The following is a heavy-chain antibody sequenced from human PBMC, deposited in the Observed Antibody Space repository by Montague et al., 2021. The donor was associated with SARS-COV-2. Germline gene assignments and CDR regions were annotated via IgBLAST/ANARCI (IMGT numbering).Heavy chain of an antibody. J-gene: IGHJ6*02. CDR3: ARDSDYYDSSAGYYYGMDV. D-gene: IGHD3-22*01. V-gene: IGHV4-59*01. Sequence: SETLSLTCTVSGGSISSYYWSWIRQPPGKGLEWMGYIYYSGSTNYNPSLKSRVTISVDTSKNQFSLKLSSVTAADTAVYYCARDSDYYDSSAGYYYGMDVWGQGTTVTVSS. CDR2: IYYSGST. CDR1: GGSISSYY.